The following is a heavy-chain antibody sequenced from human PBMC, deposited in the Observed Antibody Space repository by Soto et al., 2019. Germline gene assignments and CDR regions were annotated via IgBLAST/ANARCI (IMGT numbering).Heavy chain of an antibody. V-gene: IGHV4-31*03. CDR2: IYYSGNT. CDR1: GDSISSGGYY. D-gene: IGHD2-15*01. Sequence: SETLSLTCTVSGDSISSGGYYWSWIRQHPGKGLEWIGNIYYSGNTYYNPSLKSRVNISVDTSNNQFSLRLSSVTAADTALYYCARDHGGAANNWFDPWGQGTLVTVSS. CDR3: ARDHGGAANNWFDP. J-gene: IGHJ5*02.